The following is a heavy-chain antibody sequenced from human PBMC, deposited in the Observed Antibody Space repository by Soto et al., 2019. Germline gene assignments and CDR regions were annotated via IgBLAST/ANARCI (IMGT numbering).Heavy chain of an antibody. Sequence: SETLSLTCTVSGGSISSGDYYWSWIRQPPGKGLEWIGYIYYSGSTYYNPSLKSRVTISVDTSKNQFSLKLSSVTAADTAVYYCARDLGAVDDYYYYYGMDVWGQGTTVTVSS. V-gene: IGHV4-30-4*01. D-gene: IGHD2-2*01. J-gene: IGHJ6*02. CDR1: GGSISSGDYY. CDR3: ARDLGAVDDYYYYYGMDV. CDR2: IYYSGST.